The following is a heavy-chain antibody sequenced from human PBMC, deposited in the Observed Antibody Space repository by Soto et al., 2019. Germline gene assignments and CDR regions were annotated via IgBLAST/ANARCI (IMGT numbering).Heavy chain of an antibody. Sequence: SVKVSCKASGGTFSSYAISWVRQAPGQGLEWMGGIIPIFGTANYAQKFQGRVTITADESTSTAYMELSSLRSEDTAVYYCARVNTPFYYYYYGMDVWGQGTTVTVSS. CDR1: GGTFSSYA. V-gene: IGHV1-69*13. CDR3: ARVNTPFYYYYYGMDV. CDR2: IIPIFGTA. D-gene: IGHD2-15*01. J-gene: IGHJ6*02.